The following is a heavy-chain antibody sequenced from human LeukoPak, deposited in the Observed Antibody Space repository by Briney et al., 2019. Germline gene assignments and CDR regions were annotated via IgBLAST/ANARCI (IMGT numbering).Heavy chain of an antibody. CDR2: IIPIFGTA. CDR1: GYTFTGYY. J-gene: IGHJ6*02. V-gene: IGHV1-69*13. D-gene: IGHD2-2*01. CDR3: ARVYCSSTSCQYYYYYGMDV. Sequence: GASVKVSCKASGYTFTGYYMHWVRQAPGQGLEWMGWIIPIFGTANYAQKFQGRVTITADESTSTAYMELRSLRSDDTAVYYCARVYCSSTSCQYYYYYGMDVWGQGTTVTVSS.